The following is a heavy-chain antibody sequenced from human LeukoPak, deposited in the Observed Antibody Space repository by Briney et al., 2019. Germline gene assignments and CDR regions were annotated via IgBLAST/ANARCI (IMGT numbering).Heavy chain of an antibody. CDR1: GFTFGSIA. Sequence: GGSLRLSCAASGFTFGSIAMTWVRQAPGKGLEWDSTVRSNGDTTYNEDSVKGRFTISRDNSKNTVYLEMKSLRVEDTAIYCCAKRQELDDGVFESWGQGTLVTVSS. J-gene: IGHJ4*02. V-gene: IGHV3-23*01. CDR2: VRSNGDTT. CDR3: AKRQELDDGVFES. D-gene: IGHD1-1*01.